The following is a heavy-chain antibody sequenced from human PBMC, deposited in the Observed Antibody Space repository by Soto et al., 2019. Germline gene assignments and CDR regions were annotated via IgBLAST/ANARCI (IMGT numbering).Heavy chain of an antibody. J-gene: IGHJ6*03. Sequence: EVQLAESGGGLAQPGGSLRLSCAASGFTLSGYAMDWVRQAPGKGLEYVSGISSNGVGTYYANSVQGRFTISRDNSKNTVYLQIGSLRPEDMAVYYCARRARPDFYYMDVWAKGTTVTVSS. V-gene: IGHV3-64*01. D-gene: IGHD6-6*01. CDR1: GFTLSGYA. CDR2: ISSNGVGT. CDR3: ARRARPDFYYMDV.